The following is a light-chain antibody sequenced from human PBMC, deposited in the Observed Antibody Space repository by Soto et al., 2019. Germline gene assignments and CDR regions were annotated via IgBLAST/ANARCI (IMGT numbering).Light chain of an antibody. J-gene: IGKJ1*01. Sequence: DIQLTQSPSTLSAAVGDSVTITCRASQNIRNLLAWYQQKPGKAPKPLIYDASTLKTGVPSRFSGSGSGSEFNFTITGLQPDDFATYFCQQYNTYATFGQGTRWIS. CDR3: QQYNTYAT. V-gene: IGKV1-5*01. CDR2: DAS. CDR1: QNIRNL.